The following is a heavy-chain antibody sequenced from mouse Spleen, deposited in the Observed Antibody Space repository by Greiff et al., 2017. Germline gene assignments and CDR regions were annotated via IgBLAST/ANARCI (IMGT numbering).Heavy chain of an antibody. J-gene: IGHJ4*01. Sequence: VQLQESGPGLVQPSQSLSITCTVSGFSFTSYGVHWVRQSPGKGLEWLGVIWRGGSTDYYAAFMSRLSITKDNSKSQVFFKMNSLQADDTAIYYCAKEGVDYYGDHAMDYWGQRNSVTVSS. CDR1: GFSFTSYG. D-gene: IGHD1-2*01. V-gene: IGHV2-5*01. CDR3: AKEGVDYYGDHAMDY. CDR2: IWRGGST.